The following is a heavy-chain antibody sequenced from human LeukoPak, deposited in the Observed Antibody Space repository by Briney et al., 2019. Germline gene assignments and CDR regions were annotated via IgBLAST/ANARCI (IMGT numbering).Heavy chain of an antibody. CDR2: ISGDGSST. V-gene: IGHV3-74*01. CDR1: GLTFNSYW. J-gene: IGHJ4*02. CDR3: ARNYDFWSGYYGAQPYYFDY. Sequence: PGGSLRLSCAASGLTFNSYWMHWVRQAPGKGLVWVSRISGDGSSTSYAGSVKGRFTITRDNAKNSLYLQMNSLRAEDTAVYYCARNYDFWSGYYGAQPYYFDYWGQGTLVTVSS. D-gene: IGHD3-3*01.